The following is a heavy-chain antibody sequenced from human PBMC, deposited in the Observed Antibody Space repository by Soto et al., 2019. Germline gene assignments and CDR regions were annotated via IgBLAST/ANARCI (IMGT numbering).Heavy chain of an antibody. J-gene: IGHJ5*02. D-gene: IGHD4-4*01. V-gene: IGHV1-3*01. CDR3: ASGDHDYSNSGWFVP. Sequence: ASVKVSCKASGYTFTSYAMHWVRQAPGQRLEWMGWINAGNGNTKYSQKFQGRVTITRDTSASTAYMELSSLRSEDTAVYYCASGDHDYSNSGWFVPWGQGTPVTVSS. CDR1: GYTFTSYA. CDR2: INAGNGNT.